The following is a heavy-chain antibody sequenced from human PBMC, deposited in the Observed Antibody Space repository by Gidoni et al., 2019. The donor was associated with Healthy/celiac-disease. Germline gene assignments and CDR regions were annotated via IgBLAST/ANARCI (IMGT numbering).Heavy chain of an antibody. CDR3: AGPHSSGRHGTLDY. CDR2: IIPIFGTA. CDR1: GGTFSSYA. Sequence: EVKKPGSSVKVSCKASGGTFSSYAISWVRQAPGQGLEWMGGIIPIFGTANYAQKFQGRVTITADESTSTAYMELSSLRSEDTAVYYCAGPHSSGRHGTLDYWGQGTLVTVSS. J-gene: IGHJ4*02. D-gene: IGHD6-19*01. V-gene: IGHV1-69*01.